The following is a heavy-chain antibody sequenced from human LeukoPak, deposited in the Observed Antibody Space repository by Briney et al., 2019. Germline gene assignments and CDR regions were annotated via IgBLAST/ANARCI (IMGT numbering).Heavy chain of an antibody. J-gene: IGHJ4*02. CDR1: GVSISSYY. CDR2: VNYRGTT. V-gene: IGHV4-59*08. CDR3: ARHEGNTRPFDF. D-gene: IGHD3-3*01. Sequence: VKPSETLSLTCTVSGVSISSYYWSWIRQPPGKGLEWIGYVNYRGTTSYNPSLKSRVTMSVDTTQNQFSLKLSSVSAADTAVFYCARHEGNTRPFDFWGQGTLVTVSS.